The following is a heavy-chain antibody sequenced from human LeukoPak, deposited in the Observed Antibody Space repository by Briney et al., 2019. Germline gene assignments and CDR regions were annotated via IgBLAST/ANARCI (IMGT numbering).Heavy chain of an antibody. J-gene: IGHJ4*02. CDR2: IYSGGST. D-gene: IGHD6-19*01. Sequence: GGSLRLSCAASGFTFSSYAMSWVRQAPGKGLEWVSVIYSGGSTYYADSVKGRFTISRDNSKNTLYLQMNSLRAEDTTVYYCAASSGWYGYYWGQGTLVTVS. V-gene: IGHV3-53*01. CDR1: GFTFSSYA. CDR3: AASSGWYGYY.